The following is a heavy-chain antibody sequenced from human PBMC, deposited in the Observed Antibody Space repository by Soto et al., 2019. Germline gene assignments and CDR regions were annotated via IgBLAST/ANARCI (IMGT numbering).Heavy chain of an antibody. V-gene: IGHV4-61*08. Sequence: SVTLSLTCAVCGGSISSGGYYRSWIRQPPGKGLEWIGYIYYSGSTNYNPSLKSRVIISIDTSKNQFSLKLSSVTAADTAVYYCARRTTGYYFDYWGQGALVTAPQ. D-gene: IGHD4-17*01. CDR2: IYYSGST. CDR3: ARRTTGYYFDY. CDR1: GGSISSGGYY. J-gene: IGHJ4*02.